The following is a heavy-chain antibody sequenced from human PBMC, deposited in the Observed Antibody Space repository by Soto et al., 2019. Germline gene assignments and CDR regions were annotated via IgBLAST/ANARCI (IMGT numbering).Heavy chain of an antibody. D-gene: IGHD3-22*01. V-gene: IGHV3-30*18. J-gene: IGHJ4*02. CDR3: AKTGSSGYYGGGDYFDY. Sequence: QVQLVESGGGVVQPGRSLRLSCAASGFRFSSYGMHWVRQAPGKGLEWVAVMSYDGSNTYYADSVKGRFTISRDNSKNTLNLQMNSLRAEDTAVYYCAKTGSSGYYGGGDYFDYWGEGTLVTVSS. CDR1: GFRFSSYG. CDR2: MSYDGSNT.